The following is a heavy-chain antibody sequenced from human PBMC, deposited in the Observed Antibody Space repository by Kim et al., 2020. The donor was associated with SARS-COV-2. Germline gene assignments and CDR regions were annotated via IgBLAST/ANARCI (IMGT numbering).Heavy chain of an antibody. Sequence: GESLKISCKGSGYSFTSYWIGWVRQMPGKGLEWMGIIYPGDSDTRYSPSFQGQVTISADKSISTAYLQWGSLKASDTAMYYCARPYCSGGSCPGYFDYWGQGTLVTVSS. D-gene: IGHD2-15*01. J-gene: IGHJ4*02. V-gene: IGHV5-51*01. CDR1: GYSFTSYW. CDR2: IYPGDSDT. CDR3: ARPYCSGGSCPGYFDY.